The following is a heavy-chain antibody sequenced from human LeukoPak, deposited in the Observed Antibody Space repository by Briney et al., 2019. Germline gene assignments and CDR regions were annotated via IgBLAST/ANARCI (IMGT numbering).Heavy chain of an antibody. D-gene: IGHD3-9*01. CDR3: ARHDISDWLGIDYYGMDV. J-gene: IGHJ6*02. V-gene: IGHV3-48*03. Sequence: GGSLRLSCAASGFTFSSYEMNWVRQAPGKGLEWVSYISSSGSTIYYADSVKGRFTISRDNAKNSLYLQMNSLRAEDTAVYYCARHDISDWLGIDYYGMDVWGQGTTVTVSS. CDR2: ISSSGSTI. CDR1: GFTFSSYE.